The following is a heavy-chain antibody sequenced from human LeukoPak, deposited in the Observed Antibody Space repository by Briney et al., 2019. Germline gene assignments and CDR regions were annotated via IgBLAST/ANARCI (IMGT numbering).Heavy chain of an antibody. CDR3: ARDGGGTAMVPDFDY. D-gene: IGHD5-18*01. Sequence: PGGSLRPSCAASGFTFSSYSMNWVRQAPGKGLEWVSSISSSSSYIYYADSVKGRFTISRDNAKNSLYLQMNSLRAEDTAVYYCARDGGGTAMVPDFDYWGQGTLVTVSS. V-gene: IGHV3-21*01. J-gene: IGHJ4*02. CDR1: GFTFSSYS. CDR2: ISSSSSYI.